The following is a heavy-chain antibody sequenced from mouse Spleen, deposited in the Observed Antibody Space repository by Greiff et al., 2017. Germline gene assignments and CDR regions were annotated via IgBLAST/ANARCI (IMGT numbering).Heavy chain of an antibody. CDR2: INPYNDGT. Sequence: EVKLVESGPELVKPGASVKMSCKASGYTFTSYVMHWVKQKPGQGLEWIGYINPYNDGTKYNEKFKGKATLTSDKSSSTAYMELSSLTSEDSAVYYCARGVTRGWYFDVWGAGTTVTVSS. V-gene: IGHV1-14*01. D-gene: IGHD2-3*01. CDR3: ARGVTRGWYFDV. J-gene: IGHJ1*01. CDR1: GYTFTSYV.